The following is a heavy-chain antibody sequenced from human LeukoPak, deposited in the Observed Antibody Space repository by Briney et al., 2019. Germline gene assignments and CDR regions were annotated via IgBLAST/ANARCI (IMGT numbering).Heavy chain of an antibody. CDR2: INSDGSDT. J-gene: IGHJ3*01. CDR3: ARAVAGTRNAFDL. Sequence: SGGSLRLSCAATGFTFSNYWMHWVRQAPGKGLVWVSRINSDGSDTTYADSVKGRFTISRDNAKNTLYLQMNSLIAEDTAVYYCARAVAGTRNAFDLWGQGTMVTVSS. D-gene: IGHD6-19*01. CDR1: GFTFSNYW. V-gene: IGHV3-74*01.